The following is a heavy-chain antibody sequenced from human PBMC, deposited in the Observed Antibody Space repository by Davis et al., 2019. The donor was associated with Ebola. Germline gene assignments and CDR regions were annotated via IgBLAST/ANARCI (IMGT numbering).Heavy chain of an antibody. CDR3: ARDVAVATAGTYDGFDI. CDR2: TVPIFGTA. CDR1: GGTFGSYA. V-gene: IGHV1-69*13. Sequence: SVKVSCKASGGTFGSYAISWVRRAPGQGLEWMGGTVPIFGTANYAQRFQGRVRFTADESTSTAYMDLSSLTSEDTAFYYCARDVAVATAGTYDGFDIWGRGTMLTVSS. D-gene: IGHD6-19*01. J-gene: IGHJ3*02.